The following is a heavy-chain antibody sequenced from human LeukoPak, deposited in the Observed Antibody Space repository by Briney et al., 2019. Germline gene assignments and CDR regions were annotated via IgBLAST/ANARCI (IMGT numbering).Heavy chain of an antibody. D-gene: IGHD6-19*01. CDR3: AREESSGWHTYRDYFDY. J-gene: IGHJ4*02. V-gene: IGHV6-1*01. CDR2: TYYRSKWYN. Sequence: SQTLSLTYAISGDSVSSNSAAWNWIRQSPSRGLEWLGSTYYRSKWYNDYAVSVKSRINISPDTSKNQFSLQLNSVTPEDTAVYYCAREESSGWHTYRDYFDYWGQGTLVTVSS. CDR1: GDSVSSNSAA.